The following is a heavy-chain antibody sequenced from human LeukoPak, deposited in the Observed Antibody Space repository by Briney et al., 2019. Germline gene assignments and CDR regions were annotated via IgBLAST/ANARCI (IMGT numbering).Heavy chain of an antibody. J-gene: IGHJ4*02. CDR1: GFSFSDHY. Sequence: GGSLRLSCAASGFSFSDHYMDWLRQAPGKGLEWVGRARNKDNSYTTESAAPVKGRFTISKDVSKNSLKLQMYSLKIADTGVYYCARGFYFDTSGLDHWGQGTLVTVSS. D-gene: IGHD3-22*01. CDR2: ARNKDNSYTT. CDR3: ARGFYFDTSGLDH. V-gene: IGHV3-72*01.